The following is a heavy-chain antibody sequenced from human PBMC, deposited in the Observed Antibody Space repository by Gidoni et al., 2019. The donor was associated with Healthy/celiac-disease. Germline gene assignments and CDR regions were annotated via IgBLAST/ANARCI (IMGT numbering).Heavy chain of an antibody. CDR3: ARDLAYGMVV. CDR1: GGTFSSYS. V-gene: IGHV1-69*06. J-gene: IGHJ6*02. CDR2: IIPIFGTA. Sequence: QVQLVQSGAEVKKHGSDVKVSCKASGGTFSSYSISWVRQAPGQGLALMGVIIPIFGTANYAQKCQGRVTIPADKSTSTAYMELISRRSEDTAVYDCARDLAYGMVVCGQWTTVTVSS. D-gene: IGHD2-15*01.